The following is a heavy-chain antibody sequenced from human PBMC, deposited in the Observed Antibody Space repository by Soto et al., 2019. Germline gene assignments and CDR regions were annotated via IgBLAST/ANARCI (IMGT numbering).Heavy chain of an antibody. D-gene: IGHD2-2*02. J-gene: IGHJ4*02. CDR1: GFTFSSYS. V-gene: IGHV3-48*01. CDR3: TTGSLTTYTRAEDH. CDR2: ISSSSSTI. Sequence: GGSLRLSCAASGFTFSSYSMNWVRQAPGKGLEWVSYISSSSSTIYYAAPVKDRFTISRDDSKNTLYLQMNSLKTEDTAVYYCTTGSLTTYTRAEDHWGQGTLVTVSS.